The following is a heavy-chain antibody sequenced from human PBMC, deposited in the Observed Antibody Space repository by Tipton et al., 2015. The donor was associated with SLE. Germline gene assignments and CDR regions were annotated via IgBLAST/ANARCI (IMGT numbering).Heavy chain of an antibody. Sequence: SLRLSCAASGFTFSSYWMHWVRQAPGKGLVWVSRINSDGSSTSYADSVKGRFTISRDNAKNTLYLQMNSLRAEDTAVYYCARGPIGITIFGVVHTGGGYFDYWGQGTLVTVSS. CDR2: INSDGSST. CDR3: ARGPIGITIFGVVHTGGGYFDY. CDR1: GFTFSSYW. J-gene: IGHJ4*02. D-gene: IGHD3-3*01. V-gene: IGHV3-74*01.